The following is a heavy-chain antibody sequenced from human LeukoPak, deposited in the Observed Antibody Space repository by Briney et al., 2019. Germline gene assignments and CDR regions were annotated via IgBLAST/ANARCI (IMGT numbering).Heavy chain of an antibody. CDR1: RFTFSTSD. V-gene: IGHV3-48*01. J-gene: IGHJ6*02. Sequence: GGSLRLSCAASRFTFSTSDMNWVRQAPGRGLEWISYIAGSSSVIYYADSVKGRFTISRDNAKNSLYLQMNSLRADDTAVYYCARQDCSGGSCYRAETGMDVWGQGTTVTVSS. D-gene: IGHD2-15*01. CDR2: IAGSSSVI. CDR3: ARQDCSGGSCYRAETGMDV.